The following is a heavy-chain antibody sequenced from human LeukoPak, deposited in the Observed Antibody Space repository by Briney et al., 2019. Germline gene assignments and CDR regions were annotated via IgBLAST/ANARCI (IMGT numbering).Heavy chain of an antibody. V-gene: IGHV3-23*01. CDR2: IGGSGGDT. J-gene: IGHJ4*02. CDR1: GFTVSSNY. CDR3: AKERGGYNPFDY. D-gene: IGHD5-24*01. Sequence: GGSLRLSCAASGFTVSSNYMNWVRQAPGKGLEWVSAIGGSGGDTYYADSVKGRFTISRDNSKNTLYLQMNSLRAEDTAVYYCAKERGGYNPFDYWGQGTLVTVSS.